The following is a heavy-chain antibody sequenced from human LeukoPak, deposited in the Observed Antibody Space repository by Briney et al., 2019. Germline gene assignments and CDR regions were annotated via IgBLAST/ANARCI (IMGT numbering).Heavy chain of an antibody. D-gene: IGHD3-10*02. Sequence: PGGSLRLSCAASGFMFSSFSMSWVRRVPGKGLEWVSTISAGGSTYYADSVKGRFTISRDNSKSTLFLQMNSLRAEDTAIYYCAKRPAAVRGVIPYLDYWGQGTLVTVSS. V-gene: IGHV3-23*01. CDR2: ISAGGST. CDR1: GFMFSSFS. J-gene: IGHJ4*02. CDR3: AKRPAAVRGVIPYLDY.